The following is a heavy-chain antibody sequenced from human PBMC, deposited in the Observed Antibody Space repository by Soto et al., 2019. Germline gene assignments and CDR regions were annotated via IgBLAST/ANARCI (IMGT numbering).Heavy chain of an antibody. D-gene: IGHD1-26*01. V-gene: IGHV3-21*01. Sequence: GGSLRLSCAASGFTFSSYSMNWVRQAPGKGLEWVSSISSSGNYIYYADSVKGRFTISRDNAKNSLYLQMNSLRVEDTAVYYCARGIVGVTAGDYYGMDVWGQGTTVTVS. CDR3: ARGIVGVTAGDYYGMDV. J-gene: IGHJ6*02. CDR1: GFTFSSYS. CDR2: ISSSGNYI.